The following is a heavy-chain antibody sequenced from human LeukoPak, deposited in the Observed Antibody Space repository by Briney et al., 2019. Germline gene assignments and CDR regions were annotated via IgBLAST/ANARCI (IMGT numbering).Heavy chain of an antibody. V-gene: IGHV3-7*04. J-gene: IGHJ4*02. CDR1: GFTFSNYW. Sequence: GGSLRLSCAASGFTFSNYWMSWVRQAPGKGLEFMANIKEAGSEKYYVDSVKGRFTISRDNDKNLVHLQMNSLRAEDTAVYYCARGGGMRSWYDFDYWGQGTLVTVSS. D-gene: IGHD6-13*01. CDR3: ARGGGMRSWYDFDY. CDR2: IKEAGSEK.